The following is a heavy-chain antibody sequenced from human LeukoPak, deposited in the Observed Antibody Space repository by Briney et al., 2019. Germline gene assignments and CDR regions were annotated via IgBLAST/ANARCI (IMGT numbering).Heavy chain of an antibody. J-gene: IGHJ4*02. Sequence: GGSLRLSCAASGFTVSSNYMSWVRQAPGKGLEWVSVIYSGGSTYYADSVKGRFTISRDNAKNSLYLQMNSLRAEDTAVYYCASGMTAVKRAHNYWGQGTLVTVSS. D-gene: IGHD4-17*01. V-gene: IGHV3-66*01. CDR3: ASGMTAVKRAHNY. CDR1: GFTVSSNY. CDR2: IYSGGST.